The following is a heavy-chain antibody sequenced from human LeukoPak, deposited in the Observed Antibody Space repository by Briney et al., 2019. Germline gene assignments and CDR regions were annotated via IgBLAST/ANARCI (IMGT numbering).Heavy chain of an antibody. J-gene: IGHJ4*02. CDR3: AKHPRLVRYFDS. D-gene: IGHD6-6*01. Sequence: GGSLRLSCAASGFTVSSNYMSWVRQAPGKGLEWVSVIYSGGSTYYADSVKGRFTISRDNSKNTLYLQMTSLRAEDTARYYCAKHPRLVRYFDSWGQGTLVTVSS. CDR2: IYSGGST. CDR1: GFTVSSNY. V-gene: IGHV3-53*01.